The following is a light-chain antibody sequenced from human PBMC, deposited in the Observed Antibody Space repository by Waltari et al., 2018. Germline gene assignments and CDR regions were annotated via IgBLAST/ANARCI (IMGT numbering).Light chain of an antibody. V-gene: IGKV3D-15*01. CDR1: QTVTTK. Sequence: ETVMTQSPDTLSVSPGERVTVSCRASQTVTTKLAWHQQKAGQAPRLLIYDASTRSTGIPARFSGSGSGTEFTLTINSLQSEDSAVYFCQQYKNWPPWTFGQGTKVEIK. CDR3: QQYKNWPPWT. J-gene: IGKJ1*01. CDR2: DAS.